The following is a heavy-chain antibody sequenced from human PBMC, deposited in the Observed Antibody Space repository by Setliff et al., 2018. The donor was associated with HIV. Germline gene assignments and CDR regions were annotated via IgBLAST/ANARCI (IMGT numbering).Heavy chain of an antibody. CDR3: ARAAYSGTYVWEPATDL. D-gene: IGHD1-26*01. Sequence: PSETLSLTCSVSGGSIRSGSYYWSWIRQPAGKGLEWIGHIYSTGSTRYNPSLESRLTILVDTSRNQFSLKLNSVTAVDTAVYYCARAAYSGTYVWEPATDLWGRGTLVTVSS. CDR1: GGSIRSGSYY. CDR2: IYSTGST. V-gene: IGHV4-61*09. J-gene: IGHJ2*01.